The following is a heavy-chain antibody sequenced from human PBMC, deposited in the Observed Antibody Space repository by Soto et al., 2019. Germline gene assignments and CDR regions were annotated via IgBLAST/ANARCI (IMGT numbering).Heavy chain of an antibody. J-gene: IGHJ5*01. Sequence: PXETLSLACAVYGGSFNGHSLTWIRQSPGKGLEWIGDINHSGRVNYSPSLKSRVTISLDTSKNQFSLTLSAVTAADTAMYYCSTRAYDTNGYYRFDPWGQGTLVTVSS. CDR2: INHSGRV. D-gene: IGHD3-22*01. V-gene: IGHV4-34*01. CDR3: STRAYDTNGYYRFDP. CDR1: GGSFNGHS.